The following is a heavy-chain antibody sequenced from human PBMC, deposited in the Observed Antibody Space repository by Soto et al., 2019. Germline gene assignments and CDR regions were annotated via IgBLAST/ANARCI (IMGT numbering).Heavy chain of an antibody. CDR1: GFTFSSYG. V-gene: IGHV3-30*18. CDR2: ISYDGSNK. J-gene: IGHJ3*01. CDR3: AKDSDIAG. Sequence: SGGGVVQPGRSLRVCCAASGFTFSSYGMHWVRQAPGKGLEWVAVISYDGSNKYYADSVKGRFTISRDNSKNTLYLQMNSLRAEDTVVYYCAKDSDIAGWGQGTMVSVSS. D-gene: IGHD6-13*01.